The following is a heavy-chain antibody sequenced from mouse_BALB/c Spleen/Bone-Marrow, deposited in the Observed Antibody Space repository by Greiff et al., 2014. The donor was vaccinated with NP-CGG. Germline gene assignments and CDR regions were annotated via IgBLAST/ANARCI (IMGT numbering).Heavy chain of an antibody. V-gene: IGHV5-6-2*01. D-gene: IGHD2-1*01. Sequence: EVKLVESGGGLVKLGGSLKLSCAASGFTFSSYYMSWVRQTPEKRLELVAAINSNGGSTYYPDTVKGRFTISRDNAKNTLYLQMSSLKSEDTALYYCARRMIIYGNPYYFDHWGQGTTLTVSS. CDR2: INSNGGST. CDR1: GFTFSSYY. J-gene: IGHJ2*01. CDR3: ARRMIIYGNPYYFDH.